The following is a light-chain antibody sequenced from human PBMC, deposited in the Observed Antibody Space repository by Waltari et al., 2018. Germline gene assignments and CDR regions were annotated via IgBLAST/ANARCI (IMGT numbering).Light chain of an antibody. V-gene: IGLV1-40*01. CDR2: GST. CDR1: GSNIGAGYD. Sequence: QSVLTQPPSVSGAPGQRVTISCTGSGSNIGAGYDVHWYHQVPRTAPKLLISGSTSRPLGVPDRFFGSTSGTSASLTITGLQAEDEGDYYCQSYDTSLTVVFGGGTKLTVL. J-gene: IGLJ3*02. CDR3: QSYDTSLTVV.